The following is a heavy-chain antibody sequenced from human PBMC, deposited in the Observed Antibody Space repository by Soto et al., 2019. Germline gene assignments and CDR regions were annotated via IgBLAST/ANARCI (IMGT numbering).Heavy chain of an antibody. D-gene: IGHD6-19*01. V-gene: IGHV4-59*11. Sequence: NPSETLSLTCTVSGGSISGHYWIWIRQSPGKRLEWIGYIFYSGSTNYNPSLKSRVTLSVDTSKNQFSLRLSSVTAADTAVYYCARVGSSGWSPDYWGQGTLVTVSS. CDR2: IFYSGST. CDR3: ARVGSSGWSPDY. CDR1: GGSISGHY. J-gene: IGHJ4*02.